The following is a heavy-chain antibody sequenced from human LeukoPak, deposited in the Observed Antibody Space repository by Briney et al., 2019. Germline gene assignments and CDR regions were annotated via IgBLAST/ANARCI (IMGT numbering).Heavy chain of an antibody. CDR3: ARDNHPIFGVVITLSY. V-gene: IGHV1-69*05. CDR1: GGTFSSYA. J-gene: IGHJ4*02. CDR2: IIPIFGTA. D-gene: IGHD3-3*01. Sequence: ASVKVSCKASGGTFSSYAISWVRQAPGQGLEWMGRIIPIFGTANYAQEFQGRVTITTDESTSTAYMELSSLRSEDTAVYYCARDNHPIFGVVITLSYWGQGTLVTVSS.